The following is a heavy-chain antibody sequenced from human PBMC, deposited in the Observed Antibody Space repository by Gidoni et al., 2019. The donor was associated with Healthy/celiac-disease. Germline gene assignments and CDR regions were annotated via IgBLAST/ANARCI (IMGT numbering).Heavy chain of an antibody. Sequence: QVQLVQSGAEVKKPGASVKVSCKASGYTFTSYAMHWVRQAPGQRIEWMGWINAGNGNTKYSQKFQGRVTITRDTSASTAYMELSSLRSEDTAVYYCAREGAYYDFWSGYPNAFDIWGQGTMVTVSS. V-gene: IGHV1-3*01. D-gene: IGHD3-3*01. CDR3: AREGAYYDFWSGYPNAFDI. CDR2: INAGNGNT. J-gene: IGHJ3*02. CDR1: GYTFTSYA.